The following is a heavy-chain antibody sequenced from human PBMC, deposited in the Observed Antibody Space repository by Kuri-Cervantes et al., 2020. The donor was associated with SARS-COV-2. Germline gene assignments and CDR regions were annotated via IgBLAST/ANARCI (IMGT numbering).Heavy chain of an antibody. J-gene: IGHJ4*02. CDR3: ARSPGGAEGDY. CDR2: IYHSGST. Sequence: SETLSLTCAVSGYSISSGYYWGWIRQPPGKGLEWTGSIYHSGSTYYNPSLKSRVTISVDTSKNQFSLKLSSVTAADTAVYYCARSPGGAEGDYWGQGTLVTVSS. V-gene: IGHV4-38-2*01. CDR1: GYSISSGYY. D-gene: IGHD3-16*01.